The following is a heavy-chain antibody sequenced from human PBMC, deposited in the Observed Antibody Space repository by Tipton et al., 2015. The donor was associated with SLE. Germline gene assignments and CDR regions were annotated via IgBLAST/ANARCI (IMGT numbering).Heavy chain of an antibody. CDR2: IFYTGTTP. CDR3: ARLHGYSYGLNWFDP. D-gene: IGHD5-18*01. CDR1: GGSVSSSSKY. Sequence: TLSLTCTVSGGSVSSSSKYWAWFRQPPGKGLEWIGSIFYTGTTPYYNSFLKSRVTMSVETSKNQFSLRLTSVIAADTAVYYCARLHGYSYGLNWFDPWCQGTLISVSS. J-gene: IGHJ5*02. V-gene: IGHV4-39*07.